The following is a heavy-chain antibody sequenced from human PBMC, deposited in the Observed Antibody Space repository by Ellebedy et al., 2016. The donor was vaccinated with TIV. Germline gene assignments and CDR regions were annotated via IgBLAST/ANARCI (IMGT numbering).Heavy chain of an antibody. Sequence: GGSLRLSCAASGFTFSSYGMHWVRQAPGKGLEWVAVIWYDGSNKYYADSVKGQFTISRDNSKNTLYLQMNSLRAGDTAVYYCARGADSSGYYSHWYFDLWGRGTLVTVSS. D-gene: IGHD3-22*01. CDR3: ARGADSSGYYSHWYFDL. J-gene: IGHJ2*01. V-gene: IGHV3-33*01. CDR1: GFTFSSYG. CDR2: IWYDGSNK.